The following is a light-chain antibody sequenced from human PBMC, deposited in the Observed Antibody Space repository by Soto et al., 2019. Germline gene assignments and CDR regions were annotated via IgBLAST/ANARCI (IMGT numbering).Light chain of an antibody. J-gene: IGLJ3*02. CDR3: SSYTIRNTLV. CDR1: TSDVGGYDR. Sequence: QSALTQPASVTGSPGQSITISCTGTTSDVGGYDRVSWFQQYPGTAPKLIIYEVTDRPSGVSDRFSGSKSVNTASLTISGLQPEDEADYYCSSYTIRNTLVFGGGTKLTVL. CDR2: EVT. V-gene: IGLV2-14*01.